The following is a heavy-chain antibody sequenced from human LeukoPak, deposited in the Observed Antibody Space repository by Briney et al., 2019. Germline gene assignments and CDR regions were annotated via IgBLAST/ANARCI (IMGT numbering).Heavy chain of an antibody. CDR1: GGSISSGGYY. CDR2: IYYSGST. V-gene: IGHV4-31*03. J-gene: IGHJ4*02. CDR3: AARRPQEGGGLFDY. D-gene: IGHD6-25*01. Sequence: PSETLSLTCTVSGGSISSGGYYWSWIRKHPGKGLEWIGYIYYSGSTYYNPSLKSRVTISVDTSKNQFSLKLSSVTAADTAVYYCAARRPQEGGGLFDYWGQGTLVTVSS.